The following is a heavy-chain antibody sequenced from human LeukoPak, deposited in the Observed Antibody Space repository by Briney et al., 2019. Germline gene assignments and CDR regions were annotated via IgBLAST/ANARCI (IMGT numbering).Heavy chain of an antibody. CDR2: IYSGGST. J-gene: IGHJ4*02. Sequence: GGSLRLSCAASGFTVSSNYMSWVRQAPGKGLEWVSVIYSGGSTYYADSVKGRFTISRDNSQNTLYLQMNSLRAEDTAVYNCAKEGGLYDSGGYYDYWGQGTLVTVSS. CDR3: AKEGGLYDSGGYYDY. CDR1: GFTVSSNY. V-gene: IGHV3-53*01. D-gene: IGHD3-3*01.